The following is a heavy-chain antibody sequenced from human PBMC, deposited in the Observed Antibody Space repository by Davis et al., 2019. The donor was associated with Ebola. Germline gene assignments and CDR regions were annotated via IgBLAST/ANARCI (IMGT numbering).Heavy chain of an antibody. D-gene: IGHD1-1*01. CDR3: VRGGGNYYSYHYMDV. CDR2: MYTTGST. V-gene: IGHV4-4*07. J-gene: IGHJ6*03. Sequence: PSETLSLTCTVSGDSMSHHYWTWIRQPAGKGLEWIGRMYTTGSTSYNPSFTGRLNMSIDMSKNQFSLRLSSVTAADTALYYCVRGGGNYYSYHYMDVWGNGTTVIVSS. CDR1: GDSMSHHY.